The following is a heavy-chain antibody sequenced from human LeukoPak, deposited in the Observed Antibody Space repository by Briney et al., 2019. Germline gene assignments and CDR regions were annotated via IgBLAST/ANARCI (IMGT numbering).Heavy chain of an antibody. D-gene: IGHD1-26*01. CDR3: VKDSPPRYSGSPPAY. J-gene: IGHJ4*02. CDR2: INKDGGEK. CDR1: GFTFSTYW. Sequence: GGSLRLSCAASGFTFSTYWMSWVRQAPGKGLEWVANINKDGGEKYYVDSVKGRFTISRDNAKNSLYLQMNSLRADDTAVYYCVKDSPPRYSGSPPAYWGQGTLVTVSS. V-gene: IGHV3-7*03.